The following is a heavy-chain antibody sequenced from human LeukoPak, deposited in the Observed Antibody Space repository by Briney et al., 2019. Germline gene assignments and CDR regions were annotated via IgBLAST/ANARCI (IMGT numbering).Heavy chain of an antibody. CDR1: GFTFSSYG. CDR3: AKWGLPYDSSGYSLDY. D-gene: IGHD3-22*01. Sequence: PGGSLRLSCAASGFTFSSYGMHWVRQAPGKGLEWVAVISYDGSNKYYADSVKGRFTISRDNSKNTLYLQMNSLRAEDTAVYYCAKWGLPYDSSGYSLDYWGQGTLVTVSS. V-gene: IGHV3-30*18. J-gene: IGHJ4*02. CDR2: ISYDGSNK.